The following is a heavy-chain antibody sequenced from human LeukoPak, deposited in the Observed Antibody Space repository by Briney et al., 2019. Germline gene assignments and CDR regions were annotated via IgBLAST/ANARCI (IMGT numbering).Heavy chain of an antibody. J-gene: IGHJ4*02. Sequence: ASVKVSCKASGYTFISYGISWVRQAPGQGLEWMGWINPNSGGTNYAQKFQGGVTMTRDTSIGTAYMELSRLRSDDTAVYYCARGMGGAAADHWGGQGTLVTVSS. CDR1: GYTFISYG. V-gene: IGHV1-2*02. CDR3: ARGMGGAAADHW. CDR2: INPNSGGT. D-gene: IGHD6-13*01.